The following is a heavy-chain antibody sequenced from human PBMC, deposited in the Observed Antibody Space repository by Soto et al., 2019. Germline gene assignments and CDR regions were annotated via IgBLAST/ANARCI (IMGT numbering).Heavy chain of an antibody. V-gene: IGHV1-24*01. J-gene: IGHJ4*02. CDR3: ATVSSGPTMQDY. CDR1: GYTLTELS. CDR2: FDPEDGET. D-gene: IGHD3-22*01. Sequence: ASVKVSCKVSGYTLTELSMHWVRQAPGKGLEWMGGFDPEDGETIYAQKFQGRVTMTEDTSTDTAYMELSSLRSEDTAVYYCATVSSGPTMQDYWGQGTLVTVSS.